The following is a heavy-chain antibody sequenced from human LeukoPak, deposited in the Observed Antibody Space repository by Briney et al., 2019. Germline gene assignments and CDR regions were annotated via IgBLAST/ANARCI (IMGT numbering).Heavy chain of an antibody. V-gene: IGHV4-34*01. D-gene: IGHD6-13*01. CDR3: ARGPIAAAGRFLDP. CDR1: GGSFSGYY. J-gene: IGHJ5*02. CDR2: INHSGST. Sequence: SETLSLTCAVYGGSFSGYYWSWIRQPPGKGLEWIGEINHSGSTNYNPSLKSRVTISVDTSENQFSLKLSSVTAADTAVYYCARGPIAAAGRFLDPWGQGTLVTVSS.